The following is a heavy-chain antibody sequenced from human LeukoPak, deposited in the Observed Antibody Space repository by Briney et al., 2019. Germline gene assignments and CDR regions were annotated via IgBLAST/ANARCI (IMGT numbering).Heavy chain of an antibody. V-gene: IGHV4-59*01. CDR3: ARGVYIAAAQYGY. CDR1: GGSISSYY. J-gene: IGHJ4*02. D-gene: IGHD6-13*01. Sequence: SETLSLTCTVSGGSISSYYWSWIRQPPGKGLEWIGYIYYSGTTNYNPSLKGRVTISVDTSKNQFSLKLSSVAAADTAVYYCARGVYIAAAQYGYWGQGTLVTVSS. CDR2: IYYSGTT.